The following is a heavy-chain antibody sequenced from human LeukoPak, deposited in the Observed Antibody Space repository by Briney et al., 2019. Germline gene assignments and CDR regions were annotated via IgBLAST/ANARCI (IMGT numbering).Heavy chain of an antibody. V-gene: IGHV1-24*01. CDR3: ATAPPRYPIWSYVWGSYRYAWVY. CDR2: FDPEDGET. D-gene: IGHD3-16*02. Sequence: ASVKVSCKVSGYTLTELSMHWVRQAPGKGLEWMGGFDPEDGETIYAQKFQGRVTMTEDTSTDTAYMELSSLRSEDTAVYYCATAPPRYPIWSYVWGSYRYAWVYWGQGTLVTVSS. J-gene: IGHJ4*02. CDR1: GYTLTELS.